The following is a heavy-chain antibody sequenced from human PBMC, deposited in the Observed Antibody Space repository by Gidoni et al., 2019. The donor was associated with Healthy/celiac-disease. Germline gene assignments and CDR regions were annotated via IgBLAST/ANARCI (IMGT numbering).Heavy chain of an antibody. V-gene: IGHV3-11*01. CDR3: ARSGPDWYYDSSGYGDY. CDR1: GFTCRDYY. J-gene: IGHJ4*02. CDR2: ISSSGSTI. Sequence: QVQLVESGGGLVTPGGSLILSCSASGFTCRDYYMSWIRQAPGKGLEWVSYISSSGSTIYYADSVKGRFTISRDNAKNSLYLQMNSLRAEDTAVYYCARSGPDWYYDSSGYGDYWGQGTLVTVSS. D-gene: IGHD3-22*01.